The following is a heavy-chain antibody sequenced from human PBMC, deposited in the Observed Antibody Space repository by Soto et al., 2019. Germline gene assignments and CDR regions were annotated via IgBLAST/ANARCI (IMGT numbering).Heavy chain of an antibody. Sequence: SVKVSCKASQFNLDTFRTSVVQWVRQARGQGLEWVGWVVVGSGLTSYAQKFQGRVTMTRDTSTSTVYMELSSLRSEDTAVYYCARPRIAARAPLDYRGQGTLVTVSS. CDR3: ARPRIAARAPLDY. CDR1: QFNLDTFRTSV. CDR2: VVVGSGLT. D-gene: IGHD6-6*01. J-gene: IGHJ4*02. V-gene: IGHV1-58*01.